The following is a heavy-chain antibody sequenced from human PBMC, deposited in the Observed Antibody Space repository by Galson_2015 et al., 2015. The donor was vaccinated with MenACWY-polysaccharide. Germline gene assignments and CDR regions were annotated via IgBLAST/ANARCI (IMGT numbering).Heavy chain of an antibody. Sequence: SVKVSCKASGYTFGSYAMNWVRQVPGQGLEWMGWINTNTGNPTSAPGFTGRFVFSLDTSVSTAYLQISSLKAEDTAVYYCARESEYYDSFDGFDIWGQGTMVTVSS. D-gene: IGHD3-22*01. CDR2: INTNTGNP. J-gene: IGHJ3*02. CDR3: ARESEYYDSFDGFDI. CDR1: GYTFGSYA. V-gene: IGHV7-4-1*02.